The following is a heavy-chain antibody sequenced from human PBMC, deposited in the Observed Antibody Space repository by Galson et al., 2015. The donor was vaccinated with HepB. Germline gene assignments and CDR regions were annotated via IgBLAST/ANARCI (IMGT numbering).Heavy chain of an antibody. CDR1: GGSISSGDYY. V-gene: IGHV4-30-4*01. CDR2: IYYSGST. CDR3: ARDRLSGRSGHLYYYYYYYMDV. J-gene: IGHJ6*03. Sequence: TLSLTCTVSGGSISSGDYYWSWIRQPPGKGLEWIGYIYYSGSTYYNPSLKSRVTISVDTSKNQFSLKLSSVTAADTAVYYCARDRLSGRSGHLYYYYYYYMDVWGKGTTVTVSS. D-gene: IGHD3-3*01.